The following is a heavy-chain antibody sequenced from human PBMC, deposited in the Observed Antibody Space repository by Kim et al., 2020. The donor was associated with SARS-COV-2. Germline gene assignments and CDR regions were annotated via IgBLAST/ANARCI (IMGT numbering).Heavy chain of an antibody. J-gene: IGHJ4*02. D-gene: IGHD2-2*01. CDR1: GFNFSDHW. CDR3: VSSPGL. Sequence: GGSLRLSCTASGFNFSDHWMHWVRQAPGTGPVWVSCIGGDGSTKKHADSVRGRLTVSRDNARNTLYLQMNSLRVEDTAVYYFVSSPGLWGQGTLVTVSS. V-gene: IGHV3-74*01. CDR2: IGGDGSTK.